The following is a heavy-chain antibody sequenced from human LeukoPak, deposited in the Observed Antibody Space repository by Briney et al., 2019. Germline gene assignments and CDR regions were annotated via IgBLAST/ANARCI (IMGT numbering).Heavy chain of an antibody. CDR2: IFYSGST. D-gene: IGHD6-19*01. Sequence: SETLSLTCTVSGGSISSYYWSWIRQPPGMGLEWIGNIFYSGSTNYNPSLKSRVTISADTSKNEFSLKLSSVTAADTAVYYCVAGWYVWYFDLWGRGTLVTVSS. J-gene: IGHJ2*01. CDR1: GGSISSYY. V-gene: IGHV4-59*01. CDR3: VAGWYVWYFDL.